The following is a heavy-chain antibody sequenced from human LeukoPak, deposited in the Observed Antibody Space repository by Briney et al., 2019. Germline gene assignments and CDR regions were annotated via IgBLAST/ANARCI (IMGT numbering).Heavy chain of an antibody. CDR3: ARARPYYDYVWGSYRYSPLRY. CDR2: INTNTVNP. D-gene: IGHD3-16*02. V-gene: IGHV7-4-1*02. CDR1: GYTFASYA. Sequence: ASVKVSCKASGYTFASYAMNWVRQAPVQGLEGMGWINTNTVNPTYAQGFTGRFVFSLDTSVSTAYLQISSLKAEDTAVYYCARARPYYDYVWGSYRYSPLRYWGQGTLVTVSS. J-gene: IGHJ4*02.